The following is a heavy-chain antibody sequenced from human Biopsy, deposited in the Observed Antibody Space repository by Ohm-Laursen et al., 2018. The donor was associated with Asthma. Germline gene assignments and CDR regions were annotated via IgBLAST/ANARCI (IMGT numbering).Heavy chain of an antibody. CDR2: IPQGGAT. V-gene: IGHV4-34*01. D-gene: IGHD2-8*01. J-gene: IGHJ6*02. Sequence: SETLSLTCTYRGSFRGYVWTWIRQPPGKGLEWIGEIPQGGATTFNPSLKSRVTISIGPSKSQLSLRLTSMTAADTAVYYCASGPQWSGLDVWGQGTTVTVSS. CDR1: RGSFRGYV. CDR3: ASGPQWSGLDV.